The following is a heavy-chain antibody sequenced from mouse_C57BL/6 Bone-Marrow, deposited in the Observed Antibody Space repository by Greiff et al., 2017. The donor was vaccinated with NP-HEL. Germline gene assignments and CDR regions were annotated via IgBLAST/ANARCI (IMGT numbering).Heavy chain of an antibody. CDR3: ARGVDY. CDR1: GYNFTSYW. J-gene: IGHJ2*01. Sequence: QVQLQQPGAELVKPGASVKLSRKASGYNFTSYWMHWVKQRPGQGREWIGMIHPNRGSTNYNEKFKSKATLTVDKSSNTAYMQHSSLTSEDSAVYCCARGVDYWGQGTTLTVSS. CDR2: IHPNRGST. V-gene: IGHV1-64*01.